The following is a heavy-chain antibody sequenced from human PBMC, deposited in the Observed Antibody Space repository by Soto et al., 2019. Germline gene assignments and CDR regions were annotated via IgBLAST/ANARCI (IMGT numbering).Heavy chain of an antibody. J-gene: IGHJ5*02. Sequence: SETLSLTCTVSVGSISSYYWSWIRQPPGKGLEWIGYIYYSGSTNYNPSLKSRVTISVDTSKNQFSLKLSSVTAADTAVYYCARLAIWNDVPYTPKNNWFDPWGQGTLVTVSS. CDR3: ARLAIWNDVPYTPKNNWFDP. CDR2: IYYSGST. V-gene: IGHV4-59*08. D-gene: IGHD1-1*01. CDR1: VGSISSYY.